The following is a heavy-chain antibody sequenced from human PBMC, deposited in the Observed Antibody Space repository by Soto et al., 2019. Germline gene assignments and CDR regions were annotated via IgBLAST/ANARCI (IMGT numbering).Heavy chain of an antibody. Sequence: SVKVSCKASGGTFSSYAISWVRQAPGQGLEWRGGIIPIFGTADYAQKFQGRVTITADESTSTAYMALSRLRSEDTAVYYCARDGMVRGVIIPYSYSGMDAWGQGTTVTVSS. J-gene: IGHJ6*02. CDR2: IIPIFGTA. D-gene: IGHD3-10*01. V-gene: IGHV1-69*13. CDR3: ARDGMVRGVIIPYSYSGMDA. CDR1: GGTFSSYA.